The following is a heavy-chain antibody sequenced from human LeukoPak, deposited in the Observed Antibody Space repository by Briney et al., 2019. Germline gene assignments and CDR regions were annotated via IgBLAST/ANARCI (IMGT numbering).Heavy chain of an antibody. CDR3: ARRFCSSAGCHRTFSYFDP. V-gene: IGHV4-59*12. Sequence: PSETLSLTCTVSGDSINDYYWTWIRQPPGKRLEWIGYIYYSGTTTYNPSLGGRVTISLDTSKNQFSLTLTSVTAADTAVYYCARRFCSSAGCHRTFSYFDPWGQGILVTVSS. D-gene: IGHD2-2*01. J-gene: IGHJ5*02. CDR2: IYYSGTT. CDR1: GDSINDYY.